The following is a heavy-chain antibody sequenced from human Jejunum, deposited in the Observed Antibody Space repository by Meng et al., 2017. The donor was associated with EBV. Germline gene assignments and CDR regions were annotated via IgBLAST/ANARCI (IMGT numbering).Heavy chain of an antibody. CDR1: GASITGTNW. CDR2: IWHGGNT. CDR3: ARGNAYNVPSFDY. J-gene: IGHJ4*02. V-gene: IGHV4-4*02. Sequence: QGQVQGSGPGLVTPSGTLSLTCAVSGASITGTNWWSWVRQPPGKGLEWIAEIWHGGNTNYNPALKSRVTISVDKSNNQFSLKLASVTAADTAVYFCARGNAYNVPSFDYWGQGTLVTVSS. D-gene: IGHD5-24*01.